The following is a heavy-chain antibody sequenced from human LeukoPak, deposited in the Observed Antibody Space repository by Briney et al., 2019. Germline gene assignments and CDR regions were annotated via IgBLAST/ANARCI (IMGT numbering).Heavy chain of an antibody. CDR1: GYSFTSYW. J-gene: IGHJ5*02. CDR3: ACRDLTSTRSFP. CDR2: IFPGHSRI. V-gene: IGHV5-51*01. Sequence: LGESLKISCQGFGYSFTSYWIGWVRQMPGKGMEWMGVIFPGHSRIRYNPSFQGQVTISVDKAVNTAYLQWVSLRASDSAMYYCACRDLTSTRSFPWGPGTLVTVSS. D-gene: IGHD2-2*01.